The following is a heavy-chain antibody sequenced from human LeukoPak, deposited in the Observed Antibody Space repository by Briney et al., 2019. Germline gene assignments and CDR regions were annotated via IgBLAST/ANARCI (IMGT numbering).Heavy chain of an antibody. J-gene: IGHJ4*02. CDR3: ARDLNYDILTGYYTLGY. V-gene: IGHV3-23*01. Sequence: GGSLRLSCAASGFTFSSYAMSWVRQAPGKGLEWVSAISGSGGSTYYADSVKGRFTIFRDNSKNTLYLQMNSLRAEDTAVYYCARDLNYDILTGYYTLGYWGQGTLVTVSS. CDR2: ISGSGGST. D-gene: IGHD3-9*01. CDR1: GFTFSSYA.